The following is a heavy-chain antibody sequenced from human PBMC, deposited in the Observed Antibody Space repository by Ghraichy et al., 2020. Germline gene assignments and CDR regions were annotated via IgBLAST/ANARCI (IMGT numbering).Heavy chain of an antibody. CDR2: INPNSGGT. CDR3: ARVRDIVVVPAATLAVGFQH. Sequence: ASVKVSCKASGYTFTGYYMHWVRQAPGQGLEWMGWINPNSGGTNYAQKFQGRVTMTRDTSISTAYMELSRLRSDDTAVYYCARVRDIVVVPAATLAVGFQHWGQGTLVTVSS. V-gene: IGHV1-2*02. CDR1: GYTFTGYY. D-gene: IGHD2-2*01. J-gene: IGHJ1*01.